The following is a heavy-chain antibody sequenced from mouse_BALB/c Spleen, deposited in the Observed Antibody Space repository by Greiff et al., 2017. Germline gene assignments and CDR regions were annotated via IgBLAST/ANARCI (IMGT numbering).Heavy chain of an antibody. Sequence: EVMLVESGGGLVQPGGSRKLSCAASGFTFSSFGMHWVRQAPEKGLEWVAYISSGSSTIYYADTVKGRFTISRDNPKNTLFLQMTSLRSEDTAMYYCARDSSGYPAWFAYWGQGTLVTVSA. V-gene: IGHV5-17*02. CDR1: GFTFSSFG. CDR2: ISSGSSTI. D-gene: IGHD3-2*01. CDR3: ARDSSGYPAWFAY. J-gene: IGHJ3*01.